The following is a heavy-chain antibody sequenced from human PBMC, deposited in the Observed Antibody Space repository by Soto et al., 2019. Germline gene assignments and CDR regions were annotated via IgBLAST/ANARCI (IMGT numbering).Heavy chain of an antibody. V-gene: IGHV3-21*01. CDR3: TRDASRDSSARGWFEP. Sequence: PGGSLRLSCAASGFTFRSFTMNWVRQAPGKGLEWVSTISSNSAYIYYTDALRGRFTISRDNAKNSLHLQMNSLRAEDTAVYYCTRDASRDSSARGWFEPWAPGTLVTVSS. J-gene: IGHJ5*02. D-gene: IGHD6-13*01. CDR2: ISSNSAYI. CDR1: GFTFRSFT.